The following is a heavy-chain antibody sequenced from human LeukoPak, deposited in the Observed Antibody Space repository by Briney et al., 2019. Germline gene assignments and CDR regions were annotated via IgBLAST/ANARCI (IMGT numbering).Heavy chain of an antibody. CDR1: GFTFDDYG. D-gene: IGHD2-2*01. Sequence: GGSLRLSCAASGFTFDDYGMSWVRQAPGKGLEWVSGINWNGGSTGYADSVKGRFTISRDNAKNSLYLQMNSLGAEDTALYYCATVPAASNYYYYYMDVWGKGTTVTVSS. V-gene: IGHV3-20*04. CDR3: ATVPAASNYYYYYMDV. J-gene: IGHJ6*03. CDR2: INWNGGST.